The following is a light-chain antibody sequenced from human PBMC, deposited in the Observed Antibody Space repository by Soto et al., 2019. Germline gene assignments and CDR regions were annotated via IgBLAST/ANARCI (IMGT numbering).Light chain of an antibody. Sequence: QSVLTQPPSASGSPGQSVTISCAGTINDVGCYNYVSWYQQHPGKVPQLMIYQVTKRPSGVPDRFSASKSDTTASLTISWLQAEDEGDYYCMSYAGGNRFVFGTGTKVTVL. CDR2: QVT. J-gene: IGLJ1*01. CDR3: MSYAGGNRFV. V-gene: IGLV2-8*01. CDR1: INDVGCYNY.